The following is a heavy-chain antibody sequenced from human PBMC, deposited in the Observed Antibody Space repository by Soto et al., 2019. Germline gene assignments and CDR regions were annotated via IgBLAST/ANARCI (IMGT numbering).Heavy chain of an antibody. CDR3: ARDGPIAAAVTPKPYYFDY. CDR1: GFSFGDYN. CDR2: INSDGDVI. D-gene: IGHD6-25*01. J-gene: IGHJ4*02. Sequence: EVQLVESGGGLVQPGESLRLSCAVSGFSFGDYNMNWVRQAPGKGLEWVSYINSDGDVIYYADSVRGRFTISRDNAKNSVYLQMNSLSDRDTAVYYCARDGPIAAAVTPKPYYFDYWGRGTLVTVSS. V-gene: IGHV3-48*02.